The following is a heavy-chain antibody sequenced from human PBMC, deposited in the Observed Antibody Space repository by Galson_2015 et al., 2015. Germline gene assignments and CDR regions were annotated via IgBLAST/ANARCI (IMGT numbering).Heavy chain of an antibody. D-gene: IGHD3-10*01. V-gene: IGHV3-30*18. CDR1: GFTFSSYG. J-gene: IGHJ6*02. CDR2: ISYHGNNN. Sequence: SLRLSCAASGFTFSSYGMHWVRQAPGKGLEWVALISYHGNNNYYADSVKGRFTTSRDNSKNTLYLQMDSLRAEDTAVYYCAKERDMVRGVVYSGLDVWGQETTVTVSS. CDR3: AKERDMVRGVVYSGLDV.